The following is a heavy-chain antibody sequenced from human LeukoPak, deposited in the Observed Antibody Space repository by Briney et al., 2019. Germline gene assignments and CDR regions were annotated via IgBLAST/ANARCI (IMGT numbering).Heavy chain of an antibody. V-gene: IGHV1-69*06. D-gene: IGHD3-16*02. Sequence: SVKVSCKASGGTFSSYALSWVRQAPGQGLEWMGQIIPIFGTTNYAQKFQGRVTITADKSTNTAHLELSSLRSEDTAVYYCTREGVYSPDPSSYHRHAFDIWGKGTVVIVSS. CDR1: GGTFSSYA. J-gene: IGHJ3*02. CDR3: TREGVYSPDPSSYHRHAFDI. CDR2: IIPIFGTT.